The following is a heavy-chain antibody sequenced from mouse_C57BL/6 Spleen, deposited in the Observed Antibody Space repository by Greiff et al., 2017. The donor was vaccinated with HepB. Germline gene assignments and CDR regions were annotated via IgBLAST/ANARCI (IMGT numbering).Heavy chain of an antibody. CDR3: ARDYYDYDGYYFDY. J-gene: IGHJ2*01. CDR1: GYAFSSSW. CDR2: IYPGDGDT. V-gene: IGHV1-82*01. Sequence: VQRVESGPELVKPGASVKISCKASGYAFSSSWMNWVKQRPGKGLEWIGRIYPGDGDTNYNGKFKGKATLTADKSSSTAYMQLSSLTSEDSAVYFCARDYYDYDGYYFDYWGQGTTLTVSS. D-gene: IGHD2-4*01.